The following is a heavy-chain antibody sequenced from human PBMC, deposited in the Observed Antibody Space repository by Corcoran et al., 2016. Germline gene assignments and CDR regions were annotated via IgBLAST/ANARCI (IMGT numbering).Heavy chain of an antibody. Sequence: QVQLVQSGAEVKKPGASVKVSCKASGYTFTSYYMHWVRQAPGQGLEWMGIINPSGGSTSYAQKFQGRVTMTRDTSTSTVYMELSSLRSEDTAVYYCARAEDFVVARGPSTHHTGRGYSCYDYIHPPDYWGQGTLVTVSS. J-gene: IGHJ4*02. V-gene: IGHV1-46*01. D-gene: IGHD5-12*01. CDR3: ARAEDFVVARGPSTHHTGRGYSCYDYIHPPDY. CDR1: GYTFTSYY. CDR2: INPSGGST.